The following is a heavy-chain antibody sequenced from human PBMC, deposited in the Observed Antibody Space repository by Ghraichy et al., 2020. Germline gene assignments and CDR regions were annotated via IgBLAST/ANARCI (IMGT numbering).Heavy chain of an antibody. CDR2: IYSGGST. D-gene: IGHD6-13*01. CDR3: ARGAIAAGTTTTFYYYYGMDV. J-gene: IGHJ6*02. CDR1: GFTVSSNY. Sequence: GGSLRLSCAASGFTVSSNYMSWVRQAPGKGLEWVSVIYSGGSTYYADSVKGRFTISRDNSKNTLYLQMNSLRAEDTAVYYCARGAIAAGTTTTFYYYYGMDVWGQGTTVTVSS. V-gene: IGHV3-53*01.